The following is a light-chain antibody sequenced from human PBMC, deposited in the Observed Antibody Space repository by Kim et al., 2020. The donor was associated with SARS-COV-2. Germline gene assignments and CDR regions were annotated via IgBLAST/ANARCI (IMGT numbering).Light chain of an antibody. CDR3: QSYDSTLNDYV. J-gene: IGLJ1*01. Sequence: QSVLTQPPSVSGAPGQRVTISCTGSRSDIGAGNDVLWYQHLPGKAPKLLVYENNDRPSGVPDRFSGSKSGTSASLAITGLQAEDEADYYCQSYDSTLNDYVFGTGTKVTVL. V-gene: IGLV1-40*01. CDR2: ENN. CDR1: RSDIGAGND.